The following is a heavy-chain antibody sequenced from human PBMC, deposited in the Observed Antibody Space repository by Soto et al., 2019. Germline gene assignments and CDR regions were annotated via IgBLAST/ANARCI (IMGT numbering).Heavy chain of an antibody. CDR1: GFTFSSSE. CDR3: ARRASR. J-gene: IGHJ4*03. Sequence: SLRLSCAASGFTFSSSEMYWVRQAPGKGLEWVSYIHPSGQPIFYADSVKGRFTISRDNAKNSLYLHMSSLRAEDSAVYYCARRASRWGQGTLVTVSS. D-gene: IGHD1-26*01. CDR2: IHPSGQPI. V-gene: IGHV3-48*03.